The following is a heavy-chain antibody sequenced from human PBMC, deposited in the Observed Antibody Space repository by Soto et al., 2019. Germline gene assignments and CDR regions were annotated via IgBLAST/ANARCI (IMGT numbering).Heavy chain of an antibody. J-gene: IGHJ4*02. V-gene: IGHV6-1*01. D-gene: IGHD3-10*01. Sequence: PSQTLSLTCAVSGDSVSSNSAAWNWIRQSPSSGLEWLGRTYYRSKWFNEYAESVKSRITINVDTSKNQFSLRLNSVTPEDTAMYYCARLGSGSDYWGQGTLVPVSS. CDR3: ARLGSGSDY. CDR2: TYYRSKWFN. CDR1: GDSVSSNSAA.